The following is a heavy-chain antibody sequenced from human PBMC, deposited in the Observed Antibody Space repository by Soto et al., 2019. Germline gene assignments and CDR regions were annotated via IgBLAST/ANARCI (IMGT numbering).Heavy chain of an antibody. CDR2: ISAYNGNT. CDR3: ARDIGSPYGDYLPNWFDP. Sequence: ASVKVCCKASGYTFTSYGMRWVRQATGQGLEWMGWISAYNGNTNYAQKLQGRVTMTTDTSTSTAYMELRSLRSDDTAVYYCARDIGSPYGDYLPNWFDPWGQGTLVTVSS. D-gene: IGHD4-17*01. V-gene: IGHV1-18*01. CDR1: GYTFTSYG. J-gene: IGHJ5*02.